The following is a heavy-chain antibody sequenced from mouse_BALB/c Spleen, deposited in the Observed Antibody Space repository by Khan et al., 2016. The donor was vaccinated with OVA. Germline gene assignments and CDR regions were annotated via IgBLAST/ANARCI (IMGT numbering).Heavy chain of an antibody. J-gene: IGHJ3*01. V-gene: IGHV2-9*02. CDR2: IWAGGST. Sequence: QMQLEESGPGLVAPSQSLSITCTVSGFSLTSYGVHWVRQPPGQGLEWLGIIWAGGSTNYNSAIMSRLSISKDNSKSQVFLKMNSLQTDDTAMYYCARYTTATPYWGQGTLVTVSA. CDR3: ARYTTATPY. CDR1: GFSLTSYG. D-gene: IGHD1-2*01.